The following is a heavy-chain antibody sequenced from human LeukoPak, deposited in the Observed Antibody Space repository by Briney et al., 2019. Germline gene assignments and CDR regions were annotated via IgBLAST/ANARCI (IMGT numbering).Heavy chain of an antibody. Sequence: GGSLRLSCAASGFTFSSYAMSWVRQAPGKGLGWVSAISGSGGGTYYADSVKGRFTISRDNSKNTLYLQMNSLRAEDTAVYYCAKDGVVRTVTTHVLVGYWGQGTLVTVSS. CDR2: ISGSGGGT. J-gene: IGHJ4*02. D-gene: IGHD4-17*01. CDR3: AKDGVVRTVTTHVLVGY. V-gene: IGHV3-23*01. CDR1: GFTFSSYA.